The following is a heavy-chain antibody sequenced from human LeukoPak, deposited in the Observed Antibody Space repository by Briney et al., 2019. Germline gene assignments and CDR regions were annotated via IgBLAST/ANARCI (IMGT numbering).Heavy chain of an antibody. CDR2: TRFDGSIK. CDR3: ARWGGTRQYYFDY. J-gene: IGHJ4*02. CDR1: GFIFSDYG. Sequence: GGSLRLSCAVSGFIFSDYGFHWVRQAPGKGLEWVAVTRFDGSIKQYADSVKGRFTISRDDSKNTLYLQMNFLKSADTAVYYCARWGGTRQYYFDYWGQGTLVTVSS. V-gene: IGHV3-33*01. D-gene: IGHD1-1*01.